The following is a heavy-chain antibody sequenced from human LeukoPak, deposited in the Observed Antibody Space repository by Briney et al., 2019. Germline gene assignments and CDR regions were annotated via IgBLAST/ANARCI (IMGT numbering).Heavy chain of an antibody. D-gene: IGHD1-26*01. V-gene: IGHV1-2*02. J-gene: IGHJ4*02. CDR1: GYNFTDYH. CDR3: ARGWELQLSRTYFDY. CDR2: ISPNSGGT. Sequence: ASVKVSCQASGYNFTDYHIHWVRQAPGQGLEWMGFISPNSGGTNYALQFRGRVTVTGDTSINTAYLEIKNLKSDDTAVYYCARGWELQLSRTYFDYWGQGTLVTVSS.